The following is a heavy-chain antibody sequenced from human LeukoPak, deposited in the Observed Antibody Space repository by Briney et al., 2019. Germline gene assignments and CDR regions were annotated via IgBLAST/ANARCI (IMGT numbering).Heavy chain of an antibody. CDR3: AKHPDFSSSSQYCDF. J-gene: IGHJ4*02. CDR2: ISGSGAGS. D-gene: IGHD6-6*01. V-gene: IGHV3-23*01. Sequence: GGSLRLSCAASGFTFSSYAMSWVRQAPGKGLEWVSVISGSGAGSYYADSVKGRVTVSRDNSNNTVFLQMNSLRAEDTAVYYCAKHPDFSSSSQYCDFWGQGTLVTVSS. CDR1: GFTFSSYA.